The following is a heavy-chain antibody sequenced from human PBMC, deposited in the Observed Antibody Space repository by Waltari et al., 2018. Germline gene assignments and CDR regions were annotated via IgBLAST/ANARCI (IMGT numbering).Heavy chain of an antibody. V-gene: IGHV3-74*01. CDR2: INFDGRIT. CDR3: VLGEKYFDF. J-gene: IGHJ4*02. CDR1: GFPLSISW. Sequence: VQLEESGGGLVQPGGSLRLSVAASGFPLSISWLDWVRPAPGKGLVWVSRINFDGRITNYADSVKGRFTISRDNAKNTLYLQMSSLRAEDTAVYYCVLGEKYFDFWGQGTLVTVSS.